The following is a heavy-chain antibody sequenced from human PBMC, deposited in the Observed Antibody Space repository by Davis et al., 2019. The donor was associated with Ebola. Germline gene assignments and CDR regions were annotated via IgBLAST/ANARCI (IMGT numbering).Heavy chain of an antibody. CDR1: GGTFSNYT. CDR2: IIPILGIP. Sequence: SVKVSCKASGGTFSNYTISWVRQAPGQGLEWMGRIIPILGIPNYAQKFQGRVTITADKSTSTAYIYLSSLRSEDTAVYYCARDRGKRWLQYDFDYRGQGTLVTVSS. CDR3: ARDRGKRWLQYDFDY. D-gene: IGHD5-24*01. V-gene: IGHV1-69*04. J-gene: IGHJ4*02.